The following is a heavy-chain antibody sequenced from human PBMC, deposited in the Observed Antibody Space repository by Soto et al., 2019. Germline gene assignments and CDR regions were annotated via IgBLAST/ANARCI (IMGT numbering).Heavy chain of an antibody. CDR1: GFPFHNYG. CDR3: AEDSTYYYNTLPRAYFDS. J-gene: IGHJ4*02. CDR2: ISFDGSTH. Sequence: PGGSLRLSCAASGFPFHNYGMSWFRQAPGKGLEWVALISFDGSTHLYADSVKGRITISRDNSKNTLFLQINGLRVEDTAVYFCAEDSTYYYNTLPRAYFDSWGQGTPVTVSS. V-gene: IGHV3-30*18. D-gene: IGHD3-22*01.